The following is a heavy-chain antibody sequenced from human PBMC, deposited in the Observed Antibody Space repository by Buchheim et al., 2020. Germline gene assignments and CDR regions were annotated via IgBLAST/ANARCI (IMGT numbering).Heavy chain of an antibody. Sequence: QVQLQQWGAGLLKPSETLSLTCAVYGGSFSGYYWSWIRQPPGKGLEWIGEINHSGSTNYNPSLKSRVTISVDTSKNQFSLKLSAVTAADRAVYYCARVRGGTTVVTREVWGQGTL. J-gene: IGHJ4*02. CDR2: INHSGST. D-gene: IGHD4-23*01. CDR1: GGSFSGYY. V-gene: IGHV4-34*01. CDR3: ARVRGGTTVVTREV.